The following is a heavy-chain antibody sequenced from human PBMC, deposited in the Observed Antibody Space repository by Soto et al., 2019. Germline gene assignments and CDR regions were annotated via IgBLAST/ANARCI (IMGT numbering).Heavy chain of an antibody. Sequence: EVQLVESGGGLIQPGGSLRLSCAASGFTVNPNYMSWVRQAPGKGLEWVSVIYSDGSTSYADSVKGRFTISRDTSNNTLYLQMSSLRVEDTAVYYCARGRDGTGDYWGQGTLVTVSS. J-gene: IGHJ4*02. V-gene: IGHV3-53*01. CDR1: GFTVNPNY. CDR2: IYSDGST. D-gene: IGHD1-26*01. CDR3: ARGRDGTGDY.